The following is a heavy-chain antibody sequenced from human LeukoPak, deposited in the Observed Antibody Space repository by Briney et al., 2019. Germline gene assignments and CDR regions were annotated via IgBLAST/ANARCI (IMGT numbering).Heavy chain of an antibody. J-gene: IGHJ4*02. V-gene: IGHV4-59*01. D-gene: IGHD5-18*01. CDR2: IYYSGST. CDR1: GGSISSYY. Sequence: SGTLSLTCTVSGGSISSYYWSWIRQPPGKGLEWIGYIYYSGSTNYNPSLKSRVTISVDTSKNQFSLKLSSVTAADTAVYYCARTDTAMVTGLDYWGQGTLVTVSS. CDR3: ARTDTAMVTGLDY.